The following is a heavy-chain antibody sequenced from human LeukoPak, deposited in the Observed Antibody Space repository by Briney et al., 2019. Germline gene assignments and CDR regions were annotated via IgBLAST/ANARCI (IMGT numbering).Heavy chain of an antibody. CDR2: IYYSGST. Sequence: LETLSLTCTVSGGSISSYYWSWIRQPPGKGLEWIGYIYYSGSTNYNPSLKSRVTISVDTSKNQFSLKLSSVTAADTAVYYCARARWLQNWGQGTLVTVSS. J-gene: IGHJ4*02. CDR3: ARARWLQN. D-gene: IGHD5-12*01. V-gene: IGHV4-59*01. CDR1: GGSISSYY.